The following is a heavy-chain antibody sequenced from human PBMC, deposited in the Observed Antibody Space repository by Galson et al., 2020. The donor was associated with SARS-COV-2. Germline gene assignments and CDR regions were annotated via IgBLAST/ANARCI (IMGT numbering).Heavy chain of an antibody. CDR3: ARRSSYGSGSYFWFDP. CDR2: IYYSGGT. CDR1: GDSITNYY. J-gene: IGHJ5*02. Sequence: SENLSLTCSVSGDSITNYYWSWIRQPPGKGLEWIGYIYYSGGTYYNPSLNSRVTISIDTSKTQFSLTLTSVTAADTAVYYCARRSSYGSGSYFWFDPWGQGTLVAVSS. D-gene: IGHD3-10*01. V-gene: IGHV4-59*01.